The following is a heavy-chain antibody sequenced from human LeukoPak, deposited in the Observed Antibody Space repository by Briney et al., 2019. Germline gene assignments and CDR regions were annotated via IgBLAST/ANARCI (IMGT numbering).Heavy chain of an antibody. CDR3: ARGREKLNFYYYYMDV. CDR2: MNPISGNT. Sequence: ASVKVSCKASGYTFNNYDINWVRQATGQGPEWMGWMNPISGNTGSPQKFQGRVTMTRNTSISTAYMELSSLRYDDTAVYYCARGREKLNFYYYYMDVWGKGTTVIISS. CDR1: GYTFNNYD. D-gene: IGHD1-1*01. V-gene: IGHV1-8*01. J-gene: IGHJ6*03.